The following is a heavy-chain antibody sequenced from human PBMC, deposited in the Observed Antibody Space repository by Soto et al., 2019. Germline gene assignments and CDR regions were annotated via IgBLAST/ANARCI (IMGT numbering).Heavy chain of an antibody. CDR2: ISSSGNTI. J-gene: IGHJ3*02. Sequence: GGSLRLSCAASGFTFSDYYMSWIRQAPGKGLECVSYISSSGNTIYYADSVKGRFTISRDNSKNSLYLQMNSLRAEDTAVYYWARDLGHCSSTSCYVAAFDIWGQGTMVTVSS. V-gene: IGHV3-11*01. CDR3: ARDLGHCSSTSCYVAAFDI. CDR1: GFTFSDYY. D-gene: IGHD2-2*01.